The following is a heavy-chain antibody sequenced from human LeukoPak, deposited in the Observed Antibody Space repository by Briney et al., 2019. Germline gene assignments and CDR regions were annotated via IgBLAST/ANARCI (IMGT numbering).Heavy chain of an antibody. D-gene: IGHD5-12*01. CDR3: ARRSDYEKEPDY. J-gene: IGHJ4*02. Sequence: GKSLKISCKSSGYRFSSYWIGWVRQMPGKGLEWMGIIYPGDSDTRYSPSLQGQVTISADKSISTAYLQWSSLKASDTAVYYCARRSDYEKEPDYWGQGALVTVSS. V-gene: IGHV5-51*01. CDR1: GYRFSSYW. CDR2: IYPGDSDT.